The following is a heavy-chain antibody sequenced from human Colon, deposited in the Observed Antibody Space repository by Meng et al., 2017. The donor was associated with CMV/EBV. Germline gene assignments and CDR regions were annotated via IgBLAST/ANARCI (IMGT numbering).Heavy chain of an antibody. V-gene: IGHV4-4*07. Sequence: SETLSLTCTVSGGSISSYYWSWIRQPAGKGLEWIGRIYTSGSTNYNPSLKSRVTMSVDTSKNQFSLKLSSVTAADTAVYCCARLTTGGDGYNHFDYWGQGTLVTVSS. CDR1: GGSISSYY. CDR3: ARLTTGGDGYNHFDY. D-gene: IGHD5-24*01. CDR2: IYTSGST. J-gene: IGHJ4*02.